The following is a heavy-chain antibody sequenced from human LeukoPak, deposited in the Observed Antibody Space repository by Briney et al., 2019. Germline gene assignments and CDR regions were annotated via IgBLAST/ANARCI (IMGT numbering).Heavy chain of an antibody. CDR3: AKTCRSSTCDYYMDV. V-gene: IGHV3-74*01. CDR2: INSDGINT. J-gene: IGHJ6*03. D-gene: IGHD3-10*01. Sequence: GGSLRLSCAASGFTFSNYWMHWVRQAPGKGLVWVSRINSDGINTSYADSVKGRFTISRDNAKNTLYLQMNSLRAEDTAVYYCAKTCRSSTCDYYMDVWGKGTTVTISS. CDR1: GFTFSNYW.